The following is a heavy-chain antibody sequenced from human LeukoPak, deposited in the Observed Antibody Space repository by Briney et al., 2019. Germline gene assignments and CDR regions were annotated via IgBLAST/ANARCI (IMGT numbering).Heavy chain of an antibody. CDR1: GFTFSSSA. CDR3: AKGLNGWLRSADY. CDR2: LSGSGDST. J-gene: IGHJ4*02. Sequence: GGSLRLSCAASGFTFSSSAMSWVRQAPGKGLEWVSGLSGSGDSTYYADSVKGRFTISRDNSKNTLYLQMNSLGAEDTAVYYCAKGLNGWLRSADYWGQGTLVTVSS. V-gene: IGHV3-23*01. D-gene: IGHD5-12*01.